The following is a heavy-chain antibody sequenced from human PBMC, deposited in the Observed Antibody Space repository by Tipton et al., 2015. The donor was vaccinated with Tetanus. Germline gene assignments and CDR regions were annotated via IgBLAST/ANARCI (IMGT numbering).Heavy chain of an antibody. Sequence: SLRLSCAASGFTFSSYAMSWVRQAPGKGLEWVSAISGSGGSTYYADSVKGRFTISRDNSKNTLYLQMNSLRAEDTAVYYCTRDLFDVRAIFGVVVGMDVWGQGTTVTVSS. V-gene: IGHV3-23*01. CDR3: TRDLFDVRAIFGVVVGMDV. CDR2: ISGSGGST. CDR1: GFTFSSYA. J-gene: IGHJ6*02. D-gene: IGHD3-3*01.